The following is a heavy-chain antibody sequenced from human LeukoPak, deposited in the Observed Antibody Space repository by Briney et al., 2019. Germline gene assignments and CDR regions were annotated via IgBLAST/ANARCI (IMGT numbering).Heavy chain of an antibody. CDR1: GFSFSSYW. CDR3: AIHGGGTIRIEAFDV. V-gene: IGHV3-74*01. CDR2: INSDGSST. D-gene: IGHD3-3*01. J-gene: IGHJ3*01. Sequence: GGSLRLSCAASGFSFSSYWMHWVRQAPGKGLVWVSRINSDGSSTSYADSVKGRFTISRDNAKNTLYLQMNSLRAEDTALYYCAIHGGGTIRIEAFDVWGQGTMVTISS.